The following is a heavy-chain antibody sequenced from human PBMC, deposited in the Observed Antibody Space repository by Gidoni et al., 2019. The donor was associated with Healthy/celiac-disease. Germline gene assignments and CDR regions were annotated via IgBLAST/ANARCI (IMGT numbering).Heavy chain of an antibody. V-gene: IGHV1-46*01. D-gene: IGHD2-2*01. Sequence: QVQLVQSGAEVQKPAASVKASCKASGYHFTSYYRHWVRQAPGQGLEWMGIINPSGGSTSYAQKFQGRVTMTRDTSTSTVYMELSSLRSEDTAVYYCAAQSTSHWNWFDPWGQGTLVTVSS. CDR1: GYHFTSYY. J-gene: IGHJ5*02. CDR2: INPSGGST. CDR3: AAQSTSHWNWFDP.